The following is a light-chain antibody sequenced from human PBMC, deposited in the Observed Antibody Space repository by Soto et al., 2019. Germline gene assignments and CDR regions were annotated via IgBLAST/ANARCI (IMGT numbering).Light chain of an antibody. J-gene: IGKJ1*01. CDR3: QQYNNWPRT. CDR1: QSVGSN. V-gene: IGKV3-15*01. Sequence: EIVMTQSPDTLSVSPGERATLSCRASQSVGSNLAWYQKKPGQAPRLLIFGASTRATGIPARFSGSGSETEFTLTISSLQSEDFAVYYCQQYNNWPRTFGQGTKV. CDR2: GAS.